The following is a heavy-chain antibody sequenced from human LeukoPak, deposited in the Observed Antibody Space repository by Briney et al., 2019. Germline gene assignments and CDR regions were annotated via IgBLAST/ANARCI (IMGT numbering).Heavy chain of an antibody. CDR3: ARTASRGPQSAESFHH. J-gene: IGHJ1*01. Sequence: GGSLRLSCAASGXTFSSYGVHWVRQAPGKGLESVAVIWYDGTNKYYADSVKGRFTISRDNSKNMLYLQMNSLRAEDTAVYYCARTASRGPQSAESFHHWGQGTLVTVSS. V-gene: IGHV3-33*01. CDR1: GXTFSSYG. CDR2: IWYDGTNK.